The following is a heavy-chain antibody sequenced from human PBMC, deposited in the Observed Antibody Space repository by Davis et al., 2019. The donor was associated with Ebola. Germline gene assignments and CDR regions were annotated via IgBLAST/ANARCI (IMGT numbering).Heavy chain of an antibody. CDR2: ISPSKGDT. D-gene: IGHD2-21*01. Sequence: ASVKVSCKASGYTFTTYGITWVRQAPGQGLDWVGWISPSKGDTNYIQKLQGRVTLTTDTSTSTAYMELRSLRSDDTAVYYCARGGGSTYSGIDYWGQGTLVTVSS. V-gene: IGHV1-18*01. J-gene: IGHJ4*02. CDR3: ARGGGSTYSGIDY. CDR1: GYTFTTYG.